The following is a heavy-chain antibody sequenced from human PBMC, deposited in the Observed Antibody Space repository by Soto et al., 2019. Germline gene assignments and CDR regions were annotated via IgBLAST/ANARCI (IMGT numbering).Heavy chain of an antibody. V-gene: IGHV3-30-3*01. CDR2: ISYDGNTE. CDR1: GFIFSGYA. J-gene: IGHJ4*02. CDR3: AKETSAYEIDY. D-gene: IGHD5-12*01. Sequence: QVQLVESGGGVVQPGRSLRLSCAASGFIFSGYAMHWVRQAPGKGLEWVAVISYDGNTEYYADSVKGRFTVSRDNSKNTLYVQMNNLSAEDTARSYCAKETSAYEIDYWGQGTLVTVSS.